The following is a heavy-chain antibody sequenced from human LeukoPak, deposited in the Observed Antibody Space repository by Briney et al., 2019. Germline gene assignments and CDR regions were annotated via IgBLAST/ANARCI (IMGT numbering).Heavy chain of an antibody. V-gene: IGHV3-74*01. CDR2: VNTDGDST. D-gene: IGHD1-20*01. J-gene: IGHJ4*02. CDR3: AREGLTGVDY. CDR1: GFTFNQSW. Sequence: GGSLRLSCAASGFTFNQSWMHWVRQAPGKGLVWVSRVNTDGDSTTYADFVKGRFTISRDNAKNTVFLQMNSLRADDTAVYYCAREGLTGVDYWGQGTLVTVSS.